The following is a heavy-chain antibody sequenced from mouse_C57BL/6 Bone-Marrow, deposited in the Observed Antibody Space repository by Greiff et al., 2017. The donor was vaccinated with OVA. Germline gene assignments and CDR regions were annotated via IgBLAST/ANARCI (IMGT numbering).Heavy chain of an antibody. V-gene: IGHV1-7*01. CDR3: ARGGRGGY. D-gene: IGHD3-3*01. Sequence: VQLKQSGAELANPGASVKLSCKASGYTFTSYWMHWVKQRPGQGLEWIGYINPTSGYTKYNQKFKGKATLTADTSSSTAYMQLSSLTYEDSAVYYCARGGRGGYWGQGTILTVSA. CDR2: INPTSGYT. J-gene: IGHJ2*01. CDR1: GYTFTSYW.